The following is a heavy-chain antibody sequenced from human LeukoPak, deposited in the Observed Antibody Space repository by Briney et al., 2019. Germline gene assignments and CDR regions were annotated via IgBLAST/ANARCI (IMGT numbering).Heavy chain of an antibody. CDR1: GSTFTSYW. CDR2: IYPGDSDT. V-gene: IGHV5-51*01. J-gene: IGHJ4*02. CDR3: ARPNRGALFDY. D-gene: IGHD1-14*01. Sequence: GESLQISCQGSGSTFTSYWIGGVRQLPGKGLEWMGIIYPGDSDTKYSPSFQGHVTISADKSISTAYLQWSSLKASDSAIYYCARPNRGALFDYWGQGTLVAVAS.